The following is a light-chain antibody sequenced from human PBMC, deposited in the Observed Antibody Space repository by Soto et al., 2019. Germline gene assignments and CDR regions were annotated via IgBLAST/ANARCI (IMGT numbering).Light chain of an antibody. Sequence: QSALTQPAFVSGSPGQSITISCTGTNSDIGGYNFDSWYQQHPGKVPKLMIYDVTNRPSGVSNRFSGSKSGNTASLTISGLQAEDEADYYCSSYTSSSTLVFGTGTKLTVL. CDR1: NSDIGGYNF. J-gene: IGLJ1*01. V-gene: IGLV2-14*01. CDR3: SSYTSSSTLV. CDR2: DVT.